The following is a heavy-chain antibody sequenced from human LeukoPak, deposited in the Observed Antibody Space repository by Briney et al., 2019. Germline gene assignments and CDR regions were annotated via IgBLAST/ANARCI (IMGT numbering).Heavy chain of an antibody. D-gene: IGHD3/OR15-3a*01. CDR1: GFTFSTND. Sequence: GVSLRLSCAASGFTFSTNDMSWVRQAPGKGLEWVSTLSVIGGNTNYADSVKGRFTSSRDNSKNTLYLQMNSLRAEDTAVYYCAKGDWLEYWGQGTLVT. V-gene: IGHV3-23*01. CDR3: AKGDWLEY. J-gene: IGHJ4*02. CDR2: LSVIGGNT.